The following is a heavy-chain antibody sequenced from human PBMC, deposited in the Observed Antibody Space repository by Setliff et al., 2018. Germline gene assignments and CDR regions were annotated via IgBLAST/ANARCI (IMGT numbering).Heavy chain of an antibody. V-gene: IGHV3-7*03. CDR1: GFTFSSFW. J-gene: IGHJ3*02. Sequence: SLRLSCAASGFTFSSFWMSWVRQAPGKGLEWVANIKQDGSDKYYVDSVKGGFTISRDNAKNSLSLQMNSLRAEDTAVYYCVRARTTNYDFWSGLNAFDIWGQGTMVTVSS. D-gene: IGHD3-3*01. CDR3: VRARTTNYDFWSGLNAFDI. CDR2: IKQDGSDK.